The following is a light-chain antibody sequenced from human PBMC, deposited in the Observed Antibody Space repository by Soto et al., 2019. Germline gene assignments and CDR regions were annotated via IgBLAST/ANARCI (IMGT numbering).Light chain of an antibody. J-gene: IGKJ1*01. CDR1: QSVDSN. CDR3: QHYGHPQWT. CDR2: GAS. Sequence: EIVMTRSPATLSVSPGERATLSCRASQSVDSNLAWYQQKPGQAPRLLIFGASTRATGIPARFSGSGSGTDFTLTISSLQSEDFGVYYCQHYGHPQWTFGQGTKVEVK. V-gene: IGKV3D-15*01.